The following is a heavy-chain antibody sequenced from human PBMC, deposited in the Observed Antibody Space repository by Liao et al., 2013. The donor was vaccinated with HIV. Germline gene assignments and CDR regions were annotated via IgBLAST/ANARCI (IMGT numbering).Heavy chain of an antibody. CDR3: ATFSYRDSCDV. CDR2: VYASGST. V-gene: IGHV4-4*07. J-gene: IGHJ3*01. Sequence: QVQVQESGPRLVKPSETLSLTCTVSGDSISKYYWNWIRQPAGKGLQWIGRVYASGSTNYHPSLKSRVTMSVDSTKTQFSLNLRSVTAADTAVYYCATFSYRDSCDVWAKGQWSPSLQ. CDR1: GDSISKYY. D-gene: IGHD3-16*02.